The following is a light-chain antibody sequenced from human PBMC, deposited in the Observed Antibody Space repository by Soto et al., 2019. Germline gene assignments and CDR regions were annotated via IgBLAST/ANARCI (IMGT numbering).Light chain of an antibody. Sequence: EIVLTQSPATLSLSPGERATLSCRASQSLSKSLAWYQQKPGQAPRLLIDGASNRATGIPARFSGSGSGTDFTLTISSLEPEDFAVYFCQQSSSLPLTFGGGTKVDSK. CDR1: QSLSKS. CDR2: GAS. J-gene: IGKJ4*02. V-gene: IGKV3-11*01. CDR3: QQSSSLPLT.